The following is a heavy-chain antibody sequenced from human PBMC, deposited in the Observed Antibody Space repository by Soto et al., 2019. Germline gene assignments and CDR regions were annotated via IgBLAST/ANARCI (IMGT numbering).Heavy chain of an antibody. CDR3: AREENCSDGICYSEYFQR. D-gene: IGHD2-15*01. CDR1: GYIFTAYS. Sequence: QVQLVQSGAEVKKPGASVKVSCKASGYIFTAYSMHWVRQAPGQGLEWIGVVNPSGGSTNYAPKFQGRITMTRDTSTSTVYMDLSSLTSEDTAVYYCAREENCSDGICYSEYFQRWGQGTLVTVSS. CDR2: VNPSGGST. V-gene: IGHV1-46*01. J-gene: IGHJ1*01.